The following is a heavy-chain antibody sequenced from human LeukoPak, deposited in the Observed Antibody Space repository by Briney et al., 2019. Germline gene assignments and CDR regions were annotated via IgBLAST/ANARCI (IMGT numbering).Heavy chain of an antibody. CDR3: ARAYSGSYYRWAYYFDY. CDR2: IYYSGST. V-gene: IGHV4-61*01. D-gene: IGHD1-26*01. Sequence: PSETLSLTCTVSGGSVSSGSYYWSWIRQPPGKGLEWIGYIYYSGSTNYNPSLKSRVTISVDTSKNQFSLKLSSVTAADTAVYYCARAYSGSYYRWAYYFDYWGQGTLVTVSS. CDR1: GGSVSSGSYY. J-gene: IGHJ4*02.